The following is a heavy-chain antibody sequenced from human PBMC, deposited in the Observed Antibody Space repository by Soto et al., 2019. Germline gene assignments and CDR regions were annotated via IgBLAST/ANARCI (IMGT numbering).Heavy chain of an antibody. V-gene: IGHV2-5*02. CDR3: AHRPSYCSGYSCYSGFDY. CDR1: GFSLSTSGVG. J-gene: IGHJ4*02. CDR2: IYWDDDK. Sequence: QITLKESGPTLVKPTQTLTLTCTFSGFSLSTSGVGVGWIRQPPGKALEWLALIYWDDDKRYSPSLKSRLTITKATSKNQVVLTRTNMDPVDTATYYCAHRPSYCSGYSCYSGFDYWGQGTLVTVSS. D-gene: IGHD2-15*01.